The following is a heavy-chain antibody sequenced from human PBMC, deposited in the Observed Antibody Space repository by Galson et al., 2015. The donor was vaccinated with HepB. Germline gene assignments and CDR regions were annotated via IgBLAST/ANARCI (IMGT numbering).Heavy chain of an antibody. CDR1: GYTFTSYG. V-gene: IGHV1-18*01. Sequence: SVKVSCKASGYTFTSYGISWVRQAPGQGLEWMGWISAYNGNTNYAQKLQGRVTMTTDTSTSTAYMELRSLRSDDTAVYYCARDDYDSSGYYDDAFDIWGQGTMVTVSS. CDR3: ARDDYDSSGYYDDAFDI. J-gene: IGHJ3*02. CDR2: ISAYNGNT. D-gene: IGHD3-22*01.